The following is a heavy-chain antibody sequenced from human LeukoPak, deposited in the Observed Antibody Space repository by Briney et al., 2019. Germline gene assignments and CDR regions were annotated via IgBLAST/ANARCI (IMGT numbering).Heavy chain of an antibody. D-gene: IGHD3-9*01. CDR3: AKGRLRYFDWFAY. CDR1: GFTFSSYA. CDR2: ISGSGGST. V-gene: IGHV3-23*01. Sequence: PGGSLRLSCAASGFTFSSYAMSWVRQAPGKGLEWVSAISGSGGSTYYADSVKGRFTISRDNSKNTLYLQMNSLRAEDTALYYCAKGRLRYFDWFAYWGQGTLVTVSS. J-gene: IGHJ4*02.